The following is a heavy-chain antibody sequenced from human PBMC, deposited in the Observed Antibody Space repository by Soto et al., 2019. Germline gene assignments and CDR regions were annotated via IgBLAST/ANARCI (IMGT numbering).Heavy chain of an antibody. D-gene: IGHD6-13*01. V-gene: IGHV4-31*03. CDR3: ATTAGQLSYIDV. CDR2: ITYTGST. J-gene: IGHJ6*03. CDR1: GGSISSGDYF. Sequence: SETLSLTCTVSGGSISSGDYFWNWIRQHPGKGLEWIGYITYTGSTDYSPSLESRVTISLDTSNNQVSLKLSSVTAADTAVYYCATTAGQLSYIDVWGKGTTVTVSS.